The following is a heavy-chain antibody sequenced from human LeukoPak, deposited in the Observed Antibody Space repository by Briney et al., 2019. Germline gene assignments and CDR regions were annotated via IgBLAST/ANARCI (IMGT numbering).Heavy chain of an antibody. V-gene: IGHV4-4*07. J-gene: IGHJ4*02. CDR3: ASSYYGSGSRYNDY. D-gene: IGHD3-10*01. CDR2: IYTTGST. CDR1: RGSFSSYY. Sequence: PSETLSLTCTVSRGSFSSYYWSWIRQPAGKGLEWIGRIYTTGSTNYNPSLKSRLTMSVDTSKSQFSLRLTSVTAADTAVFYYASSYYGSGSRYNDYWGQGTLVTVSS.